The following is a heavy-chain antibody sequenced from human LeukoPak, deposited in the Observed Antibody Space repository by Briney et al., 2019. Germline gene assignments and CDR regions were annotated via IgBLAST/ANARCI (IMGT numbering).Heavy chain of an antibody. CDR2: FIVRDGST. J-gene: IGHJ4*02. D-gene: IGHD1-26*01. Sequence: PGGSLRLSCAASGFTVSSNYMSWVREAPGKGLEWVSAFIVRDGSTYYAASVKGRFTISRDNSKNTLYLQMNSLRAEDTAVDYCAKLVRVGTSYCFDLWGQGTLVTVSS. V-gene: IGHV3-23*01. CDR3: AKLVRVGTSYCFDL. CDR1: GFTVSSNY.